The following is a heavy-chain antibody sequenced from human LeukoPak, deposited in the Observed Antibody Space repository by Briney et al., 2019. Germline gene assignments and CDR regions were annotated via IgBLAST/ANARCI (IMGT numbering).Heavy chain of an antibody. D-gene: IGHD1-26*01. J-gene: IGHJ6*02. Sequence: PSVTLSLTCAVYGGSFSGYYWSWIRQPPGKGLEWIGEINHSGSTNYNPSLKSRVTISVDTSKNQFSLKVSSVTAADTAVYYCARGRSNYYGMDVWGQGTTVTVSS. V-gene: IGHV4-34*01. CDR3: ARGRSNYYGMDV. CDR1: GGSFSGYY. CDR2: INHSGST.